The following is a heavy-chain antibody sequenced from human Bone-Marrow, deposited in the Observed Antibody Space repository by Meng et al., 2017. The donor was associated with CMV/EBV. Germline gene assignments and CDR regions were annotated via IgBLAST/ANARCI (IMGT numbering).Heavy chain of an antibody. CDR3: ASGDIVVVPAKGYGMDV. D-gene: IGHD2-2*01. Sequence: ASVKVSCKASGYTFTSYYMHWVRQASGQGLEWMGIINPSGGSTSYAQKFQGRVTMTRDTSTSTVYMELSSLRSEDTAVYYCASGDIVVVPAKGYGMDVWGQGTTVTVSS. V-gene: IGHV1-46*01. CDR1: GYTFTSYY. CDR2: INPSGGST. J-gene: IGHJ6*02.